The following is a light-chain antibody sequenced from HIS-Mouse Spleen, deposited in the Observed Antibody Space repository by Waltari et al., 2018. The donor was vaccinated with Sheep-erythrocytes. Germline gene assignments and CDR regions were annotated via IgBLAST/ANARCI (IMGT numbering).Light chain of an antibody. Sequence: QSALTQPRSVSGSPGQSVTISCTGTSSEVGGYNYVPWYQQHPGKAPKLMIYDVSKRPSGVPDRFSGSKSGNTASLTISGLQAEDEADYYCGSYAGSYTWVFGGGTKLTVL. CDR2: DVS. J-gene: IGLJ3*02. CDR1: SSEVGGYNY. CDR3: GSYAGSYTWV. V-gene: IGLV2-11*01.